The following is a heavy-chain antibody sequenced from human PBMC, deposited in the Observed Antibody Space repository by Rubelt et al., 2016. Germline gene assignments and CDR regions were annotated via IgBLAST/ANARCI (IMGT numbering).Heavy chain of an antibody. Sequence: YYGDSVKGRFTISRDNAKNSLYLQMNSLRSEDTAVYYCARVQIRKQLVLYYYYGMDVWGQGTTVTVSS. D-gene: IGHD6-6*01. J-gene: IGHJ6*02. V-gene: IGHV3-48*01. CDR3: ARVQIRKQLVLYYYYGMDV.